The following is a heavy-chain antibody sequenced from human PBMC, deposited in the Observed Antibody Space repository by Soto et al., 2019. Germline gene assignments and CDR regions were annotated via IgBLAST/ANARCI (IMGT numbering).Heavy chain of an antibody. Sequence: SETLSLTCTVSGGSINSYYWRWIRHPPGKGLEWIGYIYYSGSTNYNPSLKSRVTISVDTSKNQFSLKLSSVNAADTAVYYCARSRGSTSSMDVWGQGTRVSVSS. CDR3: ARSRGSTSSMDV. V-gene: IGHV4-59*01. CDR1: GGSINSYY. CDR2: IYYSGST. J-gene: IGHJ6*02.